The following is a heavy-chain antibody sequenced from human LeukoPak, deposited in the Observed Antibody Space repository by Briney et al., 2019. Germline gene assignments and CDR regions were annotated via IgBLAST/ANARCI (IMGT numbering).Heavy chain of an antibody. CDR2: ISGSGGST. CDR3: AKDGSYGSGSYYMGVDYYFDY. CDR1: GFTFSSYA. Sequence: GGSLRLSCAASGFTFSSYAMSWVRQAPGKGLEWVSAISGSGGSTYYADSVKGRFTISRDNSKNTLYLQMNSLRAEDTAVYYCAKDGSYGSGSYYMGVDYYFDYWGQGTLVTVSS. V-gene: IGHV3-23*01. J-gene: IGHJ4*02. D-gene: IGHD3-10*01.